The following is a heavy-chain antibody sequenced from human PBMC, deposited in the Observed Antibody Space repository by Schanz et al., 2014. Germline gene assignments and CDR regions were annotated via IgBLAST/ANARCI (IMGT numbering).Heavy chain of an antibody. D-gene: IGHD6-25*01. CDR3: VKPIKSRGGYSFEG. V-gene: IGHV3-64D*06. CDR1: GFTFSSYT. J-gene: IGHJ4*02. CDR2: ISSDVNST. Sequence: EVQLVESGGALVQPGGSLRLSCSVSGFTFSSYTMHWVRQAPGKGLEYVSAISSDVNSTYYADSVKNRFTISRDNSKNTLYLHISSLRLDDTAVYYCVKPIKSRGGYSFEGWGQGTLVTVSS.